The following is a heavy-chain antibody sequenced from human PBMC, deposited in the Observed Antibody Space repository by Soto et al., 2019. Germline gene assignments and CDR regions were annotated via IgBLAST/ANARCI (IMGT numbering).Heavy chain of an antibody. CDR1: GFTFRNYG. CDR2: IGIGSSTK. Sequence: GSLRLSCAASGFTFRNYGMNWVRQAPGKGLEWVSYIGIGSSTKYYADSVKGRFTISRDNAKNSLYLQMNSLRAEDTAVYYCARGGSVVVPARGWFDPWGQGTLLTVS. V-gene: IGHV3-48*01. J-gene: IGHJ5*02. CDR3: ARGGSVVVPARGWFDP. D-gene: IGHD2-2*01.